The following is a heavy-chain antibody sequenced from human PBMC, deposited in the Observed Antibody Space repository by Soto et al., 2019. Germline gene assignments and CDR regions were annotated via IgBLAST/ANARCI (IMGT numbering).Heavy chain of an antibody. J-gene: IGHJ6*02. Sequence: QVQLQESGPGLVKPSETLSLTCTVSGVSVSSGSYYWSWIRQPPGTGLEWIGYIYYSGSPNYNPSLTTRVTISVDTSKHLFSLKLIPVTAADTAVYYCARESPPSYCVGDCSPGYDDMDVFGQGTTVTVSS. D-gene: IGHD2-21*02. CDR1: GVSVSSGSYY. CDR3: ARESPPSYCVGDCSPGYDDMDV. V-gene: IGHV4-61*01. CDR2: IYYSGSP.